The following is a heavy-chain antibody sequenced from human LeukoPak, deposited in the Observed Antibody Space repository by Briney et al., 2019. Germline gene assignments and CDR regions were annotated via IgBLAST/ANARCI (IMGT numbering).Heavy chain of an antibody. D-gene: IGHD3-16*02. CDR1: GFSFGGYA. CDR3: AKVGKVIDYYYYYMDV. J-gene: IGHJ6*03. Sequence: GGSLRLSCAASGFSFGGYAMSWFRQAPGKGLEWVAFIRYDGSNKYYADSVKGRFTISRDNSKNTLYLQMNSLRAEDTAVYYCAKVGKVIDYYYYYMDVWGKGTTVTISS. V-gene: IGHV3-30*02. CDR2: IRYDGSNK.